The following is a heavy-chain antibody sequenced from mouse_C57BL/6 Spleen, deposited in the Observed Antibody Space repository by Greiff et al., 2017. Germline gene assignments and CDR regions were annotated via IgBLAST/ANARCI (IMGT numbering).Heavy chain of an antibody. Sequence: VQLKQSGPELVKPGASVKISCKASGYTFTDYYMNWVKQSHGKSLEWIGDINPNNGGTSYNQKFKGKATLTVDKSSSTAYMELRSLTSEDSAVYYCARRGYGTMDYWGQGTSVTVSS. J-gene: IGHJ4*01. D-gene: IGHD2-10*02. CDR3: ARRGYGTMDY. V-gene: IGHV1-26*01. CDR2: INPNNGGT. CDR1: GYTFTDYY.